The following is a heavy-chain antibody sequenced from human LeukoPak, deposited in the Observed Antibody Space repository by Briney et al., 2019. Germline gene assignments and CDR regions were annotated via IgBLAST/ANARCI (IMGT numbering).Heavy chain of an antibody. CDR3: ARDYYDSSPPDY. V-gene: IGHV3-9*01. Sequence: GGSLRLSCAASGFTFDDYAMHWVRQAPGKGLEWVSGISWNSGSIGYADSVKGRFTISRDNAKNSLYLQMNSLRAEDTAVYYCARDYYDSSPPDYWGQGTLVTVSS. D-gene: IGHD3-22*01. CDR1: GFTFDDYA. CDR2: ISWNSGSI. J-gene: IGHJ4*02.